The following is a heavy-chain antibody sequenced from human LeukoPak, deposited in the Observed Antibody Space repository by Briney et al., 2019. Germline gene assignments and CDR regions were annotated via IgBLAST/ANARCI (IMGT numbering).Heavy chain of an antibody. D-gene: IGHD5-24*01. J-gene: IGHJ4*02. CDR3: AKQMAVDYFDY. CDR1: GSKFFTFA. V-gene: IGHV3-30*18. CDR2: ISYDGKNE. Sequence: SGGSLRLSCEASGSKFFTFAMHWVRRAPGKGLEWVAVISYDGKNEYYTDSVKGRFTISRDNAKNTLYLQMNSLRAEDTAVYYCAKQMAVDYFDYWGQGTLVTVSS.